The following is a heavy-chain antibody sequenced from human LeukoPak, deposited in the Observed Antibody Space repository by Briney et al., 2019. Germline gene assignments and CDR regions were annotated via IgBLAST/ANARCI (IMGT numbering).Heavy chain of an antibody. CDR3: AKSGEWEPTDLDY. Sequence: GGSLRLSCAASGFTFSTYAMTWVRQAPGKGLEWVLSISGSGGNTYYADSVKGRFTISRDNSKNTLYLQMNSLRAEDTAVYYCAKSGEWEPTDLDYWGQGTLVTVSS. D-gene: IGHD1-26*01. J-gene: IGHJ4*02. CDR1: GFTFSTYA. V-gene: IGHV3-23*01. CDR2: ISGSGGNT.